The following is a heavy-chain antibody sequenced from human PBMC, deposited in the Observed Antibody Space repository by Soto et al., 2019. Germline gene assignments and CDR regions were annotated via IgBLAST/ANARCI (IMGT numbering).Heavy chain of an antibody. Sequence: QVQLVQSGAEVKKPGASVKVSCKASGYTFSSYGITWVRQAPGQGLEWMGWISAYSGNTNYAQNLQGRVTMTTDTSTSTAHMELRSLRSDDTAIYYCAREVAVAGSGYYYYYGMDVWGQGTTVTVSS. J-gene: IGHJ6*02. D-gene: IGHD6-19*01. V-gene: IGHV1-18*01. CDR3: AREVAVAGSGYYYYYGMDV. CDR2: ISAYSGNT. CDR1: GYTFSSYG.